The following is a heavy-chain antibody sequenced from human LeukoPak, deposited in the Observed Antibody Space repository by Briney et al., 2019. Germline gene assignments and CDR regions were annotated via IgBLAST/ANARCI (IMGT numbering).Heavy chain of an antibody. Sequence: SETLSLTCTVSGGSISSSSYFWGWIRQPPGKGLEWIGSIYYSGSTNYNPSLKSRVTISVDTSKNQFSLKLSSVTAADTALYYCARGVVPSAPYYYYGLDVWGQGTTVTVSS. V-gene: IGHV4-39*07. J-gene: IGHJ6*02. D-gene: IGHD2-2*01. CDR2: IYYSGST. CDR3: ARGVVPSAPYYYYGLDV. CDR1: GGSISSSSYF.